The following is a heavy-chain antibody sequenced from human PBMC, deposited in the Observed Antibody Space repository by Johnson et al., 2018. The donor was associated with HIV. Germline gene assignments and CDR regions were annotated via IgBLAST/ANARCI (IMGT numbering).Heavy chain of an antibody. Sequence: VQLVESGGGVVQPGRSLRLSCAASGFTFSSFGMHWVRQAPGKGLGWVAFIRYDGSNKYYEDSVKGRFTISRDTSKNTLYLQMNSLRAEDTAVYYCAKDKDAFDIWGQGTMVTVSS. V-gene: IGHV3-30*02. CDR2: IRYDGSNK. CDR3: AKDKDAFDI. J-gene: IGHJ3*02. CDR1: GFTFSSFG.